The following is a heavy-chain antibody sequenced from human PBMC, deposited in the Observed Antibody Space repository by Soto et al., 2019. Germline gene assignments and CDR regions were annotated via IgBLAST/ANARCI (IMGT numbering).Heavy chain of an antibody. Sequence: GASVKVSCKASGYIFTGYDINWVRQTARHGLEWMGWLNPDTGKTGYAQRFQGRVTMSRNTSISTAYMELSSLTSEDTAIYYCARGLPDYWGQGTLVTVSS. CDR1: GYIFTGYD. J-gene: IGHJ4*02. CDR3: ARGLPDY. CDR2: LNPDTGKT. V-gene: IGHV1-8*01.